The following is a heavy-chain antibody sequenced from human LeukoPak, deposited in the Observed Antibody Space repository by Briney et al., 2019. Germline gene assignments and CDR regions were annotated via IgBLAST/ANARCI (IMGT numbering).Heavy chain of an antibody. CDR2: INPNSGGT. D-gene: IGHD6-19*01. CDR3: ARVKQWLDPLDY. CDR1: GYTFTGYY. V-gene: IGHV1-2*02. J-gene: IGHJ4*02. Sequence: ASVKVSCKASGYTFTGYYMHWVRQAPGQGLEWMGWINPNSGGTNYAQKFQGRVTMTRDTSISTAYMELSRLRSDDTAVYYCARVKQWLDPLDYWGQGTLVTVSS.